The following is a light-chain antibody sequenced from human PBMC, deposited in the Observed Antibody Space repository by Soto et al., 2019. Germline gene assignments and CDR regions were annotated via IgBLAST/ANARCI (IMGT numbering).Light chain of an antibody. Sequence: EIVLTQSPATLSLSPGERVTLSCRTSQSVSKYLAWYQQTPGQAPRLLIYDASNRATGVPARFSGSGSGTDFSLTISGLEPEDFAVYYCQQRTRWPMTFGQGTRLEI. V-gene: IGKV3-11*01. CDR3: QQRTRWPMT. CDR2: DAS. CDR1: QSVSKY. J-gene: IGKJ5*01.